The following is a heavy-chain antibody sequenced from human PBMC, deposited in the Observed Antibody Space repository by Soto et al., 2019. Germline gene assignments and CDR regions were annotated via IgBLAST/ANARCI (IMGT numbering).Heavy chain of an antibody. V-gene: IGHV4-34*01. J-gene: IGHJ1*01. CDR1: GGSFSGYY. D-gene: IGHD2-2*01. CDR2: INHSGST. CDR3: ARGGFRYCSSTSCPRYFQH. Sequence: SETLSLTCAVYGGSFSGYYWSWIRQPPGKGLEWIGEINHSGSTNYNPSLKSRVTISVDTSKNQFSLKLSSVTAADTAVYYCARGGFRYCSSTSCPRYFQHWGQGTLVT.